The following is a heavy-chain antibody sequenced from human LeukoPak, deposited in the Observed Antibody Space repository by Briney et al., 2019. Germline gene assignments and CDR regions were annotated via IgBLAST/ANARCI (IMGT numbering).Heavy chain of an antibody. J-gene: IGHJ3*02. CDR2: IRYDGSEK. CDR3: WVRYSPDAFDI. D-gene: IGHD3-9*01. V-gene: IGHV3-30*02. Sequence: GSLRLSCATSGFTFSSRGMHWVRQAPGKGLEWVAFIRYDGSEKDYADPVKGRFTISRDNSKNTLYLQMNSLRVEDTAVYYCWVRYSPDAFDIWGQGTMVTVSS. CDR1: GFTFSSRG.